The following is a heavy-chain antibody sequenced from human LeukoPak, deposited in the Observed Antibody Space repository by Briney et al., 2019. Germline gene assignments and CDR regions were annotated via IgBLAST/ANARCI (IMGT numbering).Heavy chain of an antibody. Sequence: PGGSLRLSCAASGFTFSSYAMSLVRQAPGKGLEWLSAISGSGGSTYYADSVKGRFTISRDNSKNTLYLQMNSLRAEDTAVYYCAKSGEVYYYDSSGYFADYWGQGTLVTVSS. CDR1: GFTFSSYA. D-gene: IGHD3-22*01. J-gene: IGHJ4*02. CDR3: AKSGEVYYYDSSGYFADY. CDR2: ISGSGGST. V-gene: IGHV3-23*01.